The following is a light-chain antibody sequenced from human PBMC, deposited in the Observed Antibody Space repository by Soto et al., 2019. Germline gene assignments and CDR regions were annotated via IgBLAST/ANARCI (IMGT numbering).Light chain of an antibody. CDR2: GAS. V-gene: IGKV3D-20*02. Sequence: DIVLTQSPGTLSLSPGERATLSCRASETVSSSYLAWYQQKPGQAPRLLIYGASSRATGIPDRFSGSGSGPDFTLTISSLEPEDFAVYFCHQRSNWPLTFGGGTKVDI. CDR1: ETVSSSY. J-gene: IGKJ4*01. CDR3: HQRSNWPLT.